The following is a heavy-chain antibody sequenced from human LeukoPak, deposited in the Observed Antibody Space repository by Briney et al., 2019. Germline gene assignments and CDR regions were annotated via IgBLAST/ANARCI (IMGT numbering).Heavy chain of an antibody. J-gene: IGHJ4*02. Sequence: SGESLKISCKGSGYSFTSYWIGWVRQVPGKGLEWMGIIYPGDSDTRYSPSFQGQVTISADKSISTAYLQWSSLKASDSAMFYCARLADSSGYYLDYWGQGTLVTVSS. V-gene: IGHV5-51*01. CDR2: IYPGDSDT. CDR3: ARLADSSGYYLDY. D-gene: IGHD3-22*01. CDR1: GYSFTSYW.